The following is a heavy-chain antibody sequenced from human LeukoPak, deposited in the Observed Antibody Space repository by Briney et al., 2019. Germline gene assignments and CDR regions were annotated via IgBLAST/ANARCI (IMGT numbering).Heavy chain of an antibody. CDR2: ISGSGPYT. J-gene: IGHJ3*02. V-gene: IGHV3-23*01. Sequence: PGGSLRLSCAASGFTFSGYAMSWVRQAPGKGLEWVSGISGSGPYTFYTDSVKGRFTISRDNAKNSLYLQMNSLRVEDTAVYYCARVATMVRVPLDALDIWGQGTMVSVSS. CDR3: ARVATMVRVPLDALDI. CDR1: GFTFSGYA. D-gene: IGHD3-10*01.